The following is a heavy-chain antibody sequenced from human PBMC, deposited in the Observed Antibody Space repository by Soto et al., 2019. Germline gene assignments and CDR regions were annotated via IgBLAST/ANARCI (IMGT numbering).Heavy chain of an antibody. D-gene: IGHD3-16*01. J-gene: IGHJ4*02. CDR1: GVSLSNYN. V-gene: IGHV3-48*02. Sequence: PGGSLRLSGAASGVSLSNYNMNWVCQAPGKGLEWVAHFTDGLTKHYADFVQGRFIISRDNAKNSLYLELTDLRDDDTAFYYCARDTSHGVTIGGLDSWGQGTLVTVPS. CDR2: FTDGLTK. CDR3: ARDTSHGVTIGGLDS.